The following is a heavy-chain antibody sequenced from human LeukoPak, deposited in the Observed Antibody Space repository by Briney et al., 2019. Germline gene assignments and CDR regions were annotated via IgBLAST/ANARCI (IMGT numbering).Heavy chain of an antibody. Sequence: SETLSLTCAVYGESFSGYYWSWIRHPPGRGGEWIGEINHSGSTNYNPSLKSRVTISVDTSKNQFSLKLSSVTAADTAVYYCARGPATVTTFRNYYYYYYMDVWGKGTTVTVSS. J-gene: IGHJ6*03. CDR2: INHSGST. V-gene: IGHV4-34*01. CDR1: GESFSGYY. D-gene: IGHD4-17*01. CDR3: ARGPATVTTFRNYYYYYYMDV.